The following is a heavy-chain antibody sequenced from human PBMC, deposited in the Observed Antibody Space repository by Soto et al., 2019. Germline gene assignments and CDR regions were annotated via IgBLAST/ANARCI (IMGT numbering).Heavy chain of an antibody. J-gene: IGHJ3*02. CDR2: IKQDGREK. D-gene: IGHD1-1*01. V-gene: IGHV3-7*01. CDR1: GFTFSGYW. Sequence: GSLRLSCAASGFTFSGYWMSWVRQAPGKGLEWVANIKQDGREKYYADSVKGRFTISRDNAKNSLYLQMNSLRAEDTAVYYCARDIRYDDAFDIWGQGTMVTVSS. CDR3: ARDIRYDDAFDI.